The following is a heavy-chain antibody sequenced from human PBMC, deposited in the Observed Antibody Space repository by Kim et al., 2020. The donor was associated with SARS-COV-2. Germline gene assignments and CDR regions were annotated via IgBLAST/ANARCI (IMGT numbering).Heavy chain of an antibody. CDR1: GFTFRSYA. J-gene: IGHJ4*02. Sequence: GGSLRLSCAASGFTFRSYAMSWVRQAPGKGLEWVSGISGSGGSTYHADSVKGRFTISRDNSKNTLYLQMNSLRAEDTAVYYCAKDRRELDSGYDLWDYWGQGTLVTVSS. D-gene: IGHD5-12*01. CDR2: ISGSGGST. V-gene: IGHV3-23*01. CDR3: AKDRRELDSGYDLWDY.